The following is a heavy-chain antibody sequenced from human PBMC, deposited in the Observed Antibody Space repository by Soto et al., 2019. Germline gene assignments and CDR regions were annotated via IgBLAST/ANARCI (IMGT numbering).Heavy chain of an antibody. J-gene: IGHJ4*02. Sequence: QVQLVQSGAEMKKPGSSVKVSCQSSGGTFNTYAMNWVRQAPGQGPEWMGDISPMFGAANYAPKFQGRVTITADEATSTSYMQLSSLTSEDTALYFCARAVQVHTPVFVSWGQGTLVTVSS. CDR1: GGTFNTYA. CDR2: ISPMFGAA. CDR3: ARAVQVHTPVFVS. V-gene: IGHV1-69*19. D-gene: IGHD3-10*01.